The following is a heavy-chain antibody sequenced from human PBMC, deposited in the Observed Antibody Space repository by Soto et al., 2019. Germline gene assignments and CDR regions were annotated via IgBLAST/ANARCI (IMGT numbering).Heavy chain of an antibody. J-gene: IGHJ4*02. CDR1: GFSLNNNRMG. D-gene: IGHD1-1*01. V-gene: IGHV2-26*01. Sequence: SGPTLVNPTETLTLTRIVSGFSLNNNRMGVSWLRQPPGKALEWLAHIFANDEKTYRTSLKARLSISKDTSESQVVLTMTNMDPVDTATYYCARLRPSLSGSTVFDSWGQGTLVTVSS. CDR3: ARLRPSLSGSTVFDS. CDR2: IFANDEK.